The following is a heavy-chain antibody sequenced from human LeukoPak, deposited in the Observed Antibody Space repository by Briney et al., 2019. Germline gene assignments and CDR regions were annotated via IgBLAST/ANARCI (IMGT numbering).Heavy chain of an antibody. V-gene: IGHV4-59*08. CDR2: IYYSGST. D-gene: IGHD4-17*01. CDR3: ARLAGYGANGGAFDI. CDR1: GGSIRTYY. J-gene: IGHJ3*02. Sequence: SETLSLTCTVSGGSIRTYYWSWIRQPPGKGLEWIGYIYYSGSTNYNPSLKSRVTISVDTSKNQFSLKLSSVTAADTAVYYCARLAGYGANGGAFDIWGQGTMVTVSS.